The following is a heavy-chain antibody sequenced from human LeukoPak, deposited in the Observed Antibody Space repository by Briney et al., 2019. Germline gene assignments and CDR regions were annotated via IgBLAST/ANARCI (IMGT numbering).Heavy chain of an antibody. Sequence: ASVKVSCKASGYTFTSYGISWVRQAPGQGLEWMGWISAYNGNTNYAQKLQGRVTMTTDTSTSTAYMELRSLRSDDTAVYYCASISGDYYYYYGMDVWGQGTTVTVSS. CDR2: ISAYNGNT. V-gene: IGHV1-18*01. CDR1: GYTFTSYG. CDR3: ASISGDYYYYYGMDV. D-gene: IGHD4-17*01. J-gene: IGHJ6*02.